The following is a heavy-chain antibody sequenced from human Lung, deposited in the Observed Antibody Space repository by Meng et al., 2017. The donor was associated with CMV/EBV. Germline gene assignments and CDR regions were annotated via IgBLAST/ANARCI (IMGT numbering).Heavy chain of an antibody. CDR1: DLTFSSYG. J-gene: IGHJ3*01. D-gene: IGHD1-1*01. CDR3: ARCGERFRWNEESDAFDV. V-gene: IGHV3-30-3*01. CDR2: ISFDGSKR. Sequence: GGXXRPSCAASDLTFSSYGLYWVRPAAGKGVEWVWVISFDGSKRAYAHSVKGRFTMTGDNSKKTMYLEMDSLTAEDTAGYSCARCGERFRWNEESDAFDVWXQGKXVTVSS.